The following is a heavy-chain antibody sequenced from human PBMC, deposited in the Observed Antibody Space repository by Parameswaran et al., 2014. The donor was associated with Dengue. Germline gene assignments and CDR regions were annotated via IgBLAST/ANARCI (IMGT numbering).Heavy chain of an antibody. J-gene: IGHJ5*02. CDR3: AGLGVVTGNWFDP. D-gene: IGHD3-3*01. V-gene: IGHV1-2*06. CDR2: INPNSGGT. Sequence: WVRQAPGQGLEWMGRINPNSGGTDYAQKFQGRLTMTRDTSISTAYMELSRLRSDDTAVYYCAGLGVVTGNWFDPWGQGTLVTVSS.